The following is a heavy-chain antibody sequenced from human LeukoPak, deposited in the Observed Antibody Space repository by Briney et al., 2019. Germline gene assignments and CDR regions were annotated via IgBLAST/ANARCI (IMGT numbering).Heavy chain of an antibody. CDR2: IYSGGST. J-gene: IGHJ4*02. Sequence: GGSLRLSSAASGFTVSSNYMSWVRQAPGKGLEWVSVIYSGGSTYYADSVKGRFTISRDNSKNTLYLQMNSLRAEDTAVYYCARHRDGYNPDYWGQGTLVTVSS. V-gene: IGHV3-53*01. CDR1: GFTVSSNY. CDR3: ARHRDGYNPDY. D-gene: IGHD5-24*01.